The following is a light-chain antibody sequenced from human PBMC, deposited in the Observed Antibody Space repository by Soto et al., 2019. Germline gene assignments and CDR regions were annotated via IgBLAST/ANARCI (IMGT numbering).Light chain of an antibody. CDR1: SSDVGGYNY. V-gene: IGLV2-14*03. CDR2: SVS. Sequence: QSALTQPASVSGSPGQSITISCTGTSSDVGGYNYVSWYQHHPGKAPKLMISSVSSRPSGVSNRFSGSKSGNTASLTISGLQPEDEADYYCSSYTSSDTYVFGTGTQVTVL. J-gene: IGLJ1*01. CDR3: SSYTSSDTYV.